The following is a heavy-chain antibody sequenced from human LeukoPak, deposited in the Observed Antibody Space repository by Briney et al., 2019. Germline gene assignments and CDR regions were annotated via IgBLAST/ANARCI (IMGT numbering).Heavy chain of an antibody. D-gene: IGHD2-15*01. J-gene: IGHJ4*02. Sequence: SETLSLTCTVSGGSISSGGYYWSWIRQHPGKGLERIGYIYYSGSTYYNPSLKSRVTISVDTSKNQFSLKLSSVTAADTAVYYCARAPSYCSGGSCYVSLGNFDYWGQGTLVTVSS. CDR3: ARAPSYCSGGSCYVSLGNFDY. CDR1: GGSISSGGYY. CDR2: IYYSGST. V-gene: IGHV4-31*03.